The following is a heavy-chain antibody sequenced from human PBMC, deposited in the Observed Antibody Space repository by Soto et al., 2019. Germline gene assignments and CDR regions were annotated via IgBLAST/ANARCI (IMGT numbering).Heavy chain of an antibody. J-gene: IGHJ5*02. CDR2: IYYSGST. V-gene: IGHV4-39*07. CDR3: AREAGYYDSSGNNWFDP. D-gene: IGHD3-22*01. Sequence: PSETLSLTCTVSGGSISSSSYYWGWIRQPPGKGLEWIGSIYYSGSTYYNPSLKSRVTVSVDTSNNQFSLKLSSVTAADTALYYCAREAGYYDSSGNNWFDPWGQGTLVTVSS. CDR1: GGSISSSSYY.